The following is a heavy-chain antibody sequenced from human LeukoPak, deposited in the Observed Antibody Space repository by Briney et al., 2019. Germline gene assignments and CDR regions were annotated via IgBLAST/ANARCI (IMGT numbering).Heavy chain of an antibody. CDR3: ASYYDSSGYYPFDY. CDR2: IYYSGST. CDR1: GGSISSYC. Sequence: SETLSLTCTVSGGSISSYCWSWIRQPPGKGLEWIGYIYYSGSTNYNPSLKSRVTISVDTSKNQFSLKLSSVTAADTAVYYCASYYDSSGYYPFDYWGQGTLVTVSS. J-gene: IGHJ4*02. D-gene: IGHD3-22*01. V-gene: IGHV4-59*01.